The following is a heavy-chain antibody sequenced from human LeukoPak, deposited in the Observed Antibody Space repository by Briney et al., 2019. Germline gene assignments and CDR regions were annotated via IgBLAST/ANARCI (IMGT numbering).Heavy chain of an antibody. V-gene: IGHV4-31*03. J-gene: IGHJ3*02. Sequence: PSETLSLTCTVSGGSISSGGYYWSWIRQHPGKGLEWIGYIYYSGSTYYNPSLKRRVTISVDTSKNQFSLKLSSVTAADTAVYYCAREGEYYDSSGRHDAFDIWGQGTMVTVSS. CDR1: GGSISSGGYY. CDR3: AREGEYYDSSGRHDAFDI. D-gene: IGHD3-22*01. CDR2: IYYSGST.